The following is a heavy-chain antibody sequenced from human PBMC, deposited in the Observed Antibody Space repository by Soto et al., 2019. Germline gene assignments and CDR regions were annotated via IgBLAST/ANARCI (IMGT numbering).Heavy chain of an antibody. Sequence: QLQLQESGSGLVKPSQTLSLTCAVSGGSISSGGYSWSWLRQPPGKGLELIGYIYHSGSTYYNLSLKGRVSISVDTSKNQGSLKVSSVTAADTAVYYCDRALTTVTTSTHFAFWGQGTMVTVSS. CDR1: GGSISSGGYS. D-gene: IGHD4-17*01. CDR2: IYHSGST. J-gene: IGHJ4*02. CDR3: DRALTTVTTSTHFAF. V-gene: IGHV4-30-2*01.